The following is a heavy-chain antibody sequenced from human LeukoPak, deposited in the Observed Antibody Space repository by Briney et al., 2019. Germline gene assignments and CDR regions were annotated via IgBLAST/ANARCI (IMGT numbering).Heavy chain of an antibody. CDR1: GFTFINYA. V-gene: IGHV3-23*01. CDR3: AKGSTYSSGWYPPLPFDI. Sequence: PGGSLRLSCAASGFTFINYAMNWVRQAPGKGLEWVSAISGTGHSTYYADSVKGRFTISRDNSKNTLYLQMNGLRAEDTAVYYCAKGSTYSSGWYPPLPFDIWGQGTMVTVS. D-gene: IGHD6-19*01. J-gene: IGHJ3*02. CDR2: ISGTGHST.